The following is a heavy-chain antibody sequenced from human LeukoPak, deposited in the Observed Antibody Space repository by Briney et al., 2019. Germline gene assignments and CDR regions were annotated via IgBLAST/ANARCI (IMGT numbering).Heavy chain of an antibody. CDR3: ARGVDSGYSSSWYFLPYFDY. Sequence: PGGSLRLSCAASGFTFSSYSMNWVRQAPGEGLEWVAAISSSSSFTYYVDSVKGRVTISRDNDKISLYLQMNSLRAEDTAVYYCARGVDSGYSSSWYFLPYFDYWGQGTLVTVSS. J-gene: IGHJ4*02. D-gene: IGHD6-13*01. CDR1: GFTFSSYS. CDR2: ISSSSSFT. V-gene: IGHV3-21*01.